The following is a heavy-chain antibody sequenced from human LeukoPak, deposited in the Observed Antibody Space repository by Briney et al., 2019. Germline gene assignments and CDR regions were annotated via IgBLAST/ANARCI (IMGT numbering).Heavy chain of an antibody. V-gene: IGHV4-34*01. CDR2: INHSGST. CDR3: ARGLNWNYQPHKKKSAEYFQH. CDR1: GGSFSGYY. J-gene: IGHJ1*01. D-gene: IGHD1-7*01. Sequence: SETLSLTCAVYGGSFSGYYWSWIRQPPGKGLEWIGEINHSGSTNYNPSLKSRVTISVDTSKNQFSLKLSSVTAADTAVYYCARGLNWNYQPHKKKSAEYFQHWGQGTLVTVSS.